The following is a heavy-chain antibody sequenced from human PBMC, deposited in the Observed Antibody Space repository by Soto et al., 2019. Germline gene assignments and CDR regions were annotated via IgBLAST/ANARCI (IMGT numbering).Heavy chain of an antibody. D-gene: IGHD5-18*01. J-gene: IGHJ5*02. CDR2: IYTSGST. Sequence: PSETLSLTCTVSGGSIISYYWSWIRQPAGKGLEWIGRIYTSGSTNYNPSLKSRVTMSVDTSKNQFSLKLSSVTAADTAVYYCARGGYSYGYDWFDHWGQGTLVTVSS. V-gene: IGHV4-4*07. CDR1: GGSIISYY. CDR3: ARGGYSYGYDWFDH.